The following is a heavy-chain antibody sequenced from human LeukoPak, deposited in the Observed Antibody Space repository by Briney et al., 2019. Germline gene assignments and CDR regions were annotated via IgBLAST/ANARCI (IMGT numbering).Heavy chain of an antibody. J-gene: IGHJ4*02. Sequence: SETLSLTCTVSGVSITSYYWSWLRQPPGKGLEWIGYISYSGSTNYNPSLKSRLTISVDTSRNQFSLKLSSVTAADTAVYYCARLLGDYYDSSGYNYFDYWGQGTLVTVSS. V-gene: IGHV4-59*01. CDR2: ISYSGST. CDR3: ARLLGDYYDSSGYNYFDY. D-gene: IGHD3-22*01. CDR1: GVSITSYY.